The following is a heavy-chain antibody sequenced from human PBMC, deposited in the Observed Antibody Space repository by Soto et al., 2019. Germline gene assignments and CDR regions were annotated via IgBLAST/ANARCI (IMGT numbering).Heavy chain of an antibody. CDR3: AGSSPFHY. CDR1: SASLSSSTYY. J-gene: IGHJ4*02. D-gene: IGHD6-6*01. Sequence: PSETLSLTCSVSSASLSSSTYYWSWIRQPPGRGPEWIGSIYYSGNTYYKPSLKSRVSISIDTSRNQFSLKLTSVTAADTGVYYCAGSSPFHYWGPGILVTSPQ. CDR2: IYYSGNT. V-gene: IGHV4-39*01.